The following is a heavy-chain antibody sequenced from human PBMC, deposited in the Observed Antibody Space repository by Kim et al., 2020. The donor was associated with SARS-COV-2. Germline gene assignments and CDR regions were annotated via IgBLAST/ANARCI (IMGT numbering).Heavy chain of an antibody. V-gene: IGHV3-9*01. Sequence: GGSLRLSCTASGYTFADYAMHWVRQAPGKGLEWVSGISWNGYTINYADSVRGRFTISRDNAKNSLYLQMNSLRPEDTALYYCAKRAGYGDFLWYFDPWGR. CDR1: GYTFADYA. D-gene: IGHD4-17*01. CDR3: AKRAGYGDFLWYFDP. CDR2: ISWNGYTI. J-gene: IGHJ2*01.